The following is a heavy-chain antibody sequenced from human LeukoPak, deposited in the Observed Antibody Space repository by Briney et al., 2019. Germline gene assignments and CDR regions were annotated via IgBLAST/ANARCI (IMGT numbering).Heavy chain of an antibody. CDR3: ARGADTHFDY. CDR2: IGTAGDT. Sequence: PGGSLRLSCAASGFTFSNYDMHWVRQATGKGLEWVSAIGTAGDTYYQGSVRGRFTMSRENAKNSLYLQMNSLTAGDTAVYYCARGADTHFDYWGRESWSPSPQ. V-gene: IGHV3-13*04. J-gene: IGHJ4*02. CDR1: GFTFSNYD. D-gene: IGHD2-15*01.